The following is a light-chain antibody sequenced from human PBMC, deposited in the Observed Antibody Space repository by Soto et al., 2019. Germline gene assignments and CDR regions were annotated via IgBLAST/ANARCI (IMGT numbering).Light chain of an antibody. V-gene: IGLV2-11*01. Sequence: QSVLTQPRSVSGSPGQSVTISCTGTSSDVGGYNYVSWYQQHPGKVPKLMIYDVNKRPSWVPDRFSGSKSGNTASLTISGLQAEDEADYYCCSYAGTFVVFGGGTKLTVL. J-gene: IGLJ2*01. CDR3: CSYAGTFVV. CDR2: DVN. CDR1: SSDVGGYNY.